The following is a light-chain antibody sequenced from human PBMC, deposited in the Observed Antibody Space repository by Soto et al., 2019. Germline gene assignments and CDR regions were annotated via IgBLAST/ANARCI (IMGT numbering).Light chain of an antibody. CDR1: QSISSY. CDR2: AAS. Sequence: DIQMTQSPSSLSASVGDRVTITCRASQSISSYLNWYQQKPGKAPKLLIYAASSLQSGVPSRFSGSGSGTEFTLAISSLQPEDFATYYCQQSYSTQTTFGGGTNVEIK. J-gene: IGKJ4*01. CDR3: QQSYSTQTT. V-gene: IGKV1-39*01.